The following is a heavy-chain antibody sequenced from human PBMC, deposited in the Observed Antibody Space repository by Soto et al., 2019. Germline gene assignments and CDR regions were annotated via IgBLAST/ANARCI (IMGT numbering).Heavy chain of an antibody. Sequence: GGSLRLSCAASGFTFSSYAMSWVRQAPGKGLEWVSAISGSGGSTYYADSVKGRFTISRDNSKNTLYLQMNSLRAEDTAVYYCAKYRGYCSGGSCYDVGVQHWGQGTLVTVSS. J-gene: IGHJ1*01. CDR2: ISGSGGST. D-gene: IGHD2-15*01. CDR1: GFTFSSYA. CDR3: AKYRGYCSGGSCYDVGVQH. V-gene: IGHV3-23*01.